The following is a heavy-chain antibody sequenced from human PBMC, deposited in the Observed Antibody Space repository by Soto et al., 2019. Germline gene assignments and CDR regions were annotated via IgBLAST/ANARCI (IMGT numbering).Heavy chain of an antibody. D-gene: IGHD3-10*01. CDR3: RMVRGVAGYDIDV. CDR2: IKQDGSEK. J-gene: IGHJ6*02. Sequence: PGGSLRLSCAASGFTFSSYWMSWVRQAPGKGLEWVANIKQDGSEKYYVDSVKGRFTISRDNAKNSLYLQMNSLRAEDTAVYYCRMVRGVAGYDIDVWGQGTPVTVSS. CDR1: GFTFSSYW. V-gene: IGHV3-7*01.